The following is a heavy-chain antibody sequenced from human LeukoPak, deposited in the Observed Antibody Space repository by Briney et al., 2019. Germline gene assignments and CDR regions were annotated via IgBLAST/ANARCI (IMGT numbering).Heavy chain of an antibody. CDR1: GGSVSSGSYC. V-gene: IGHV4-61*01. J-gene: IGHJ6*02. D-gene: IGHD2-2*01. Sequence: SETLCLTCTVSGGSVSSGSYCWSWIRQPPGKGLEWIGYIYYSGSTNYNPSLKSRVTISVDTSKNQFSLKLSSVTAADTAVYYCARAYCSSTSCYEDYYYYYGMDVWGQGTTVTVSS. CDR3: ARAYCSSTSCYEDYYYYYGMDV. CDR2: IYYSGST.